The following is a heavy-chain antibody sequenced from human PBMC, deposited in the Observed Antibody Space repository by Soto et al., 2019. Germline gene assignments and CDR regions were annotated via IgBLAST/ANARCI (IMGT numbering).Heavy chain of an antibody. J-gene: IGHJ4*02. Sequence: GGSLRLSCAASGFTFSSYAMHWVRQAPGKGLEYVSAISSNGGSTYYADSVKGRFTISRDNSKNTLYLQMGSLRAEDMAVYYCAVNLRGYSYGFDYWGQGTLVTVSS. V-gene: IGHV3-64*02. CDR3: AVNLRGYSYGFDY. CDR2: ISSNGGST. CDR1: GFTFSSYA. D-gene: IGHD5-18*01.